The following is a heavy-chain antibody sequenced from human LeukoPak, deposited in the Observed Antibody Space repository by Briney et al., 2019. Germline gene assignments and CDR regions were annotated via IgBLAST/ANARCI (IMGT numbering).Heavy chain of an antibody. CDR2: IIPIFGTA. J-gene: IGHJ3*02. CDR1: GGTFSSYA. D-gene: IGHD6-19*01. Sequence: SVKVSCKASGGTFSSYAISWVRQAPGQGLEWMGRIIPIFGTANYAQKFQGRVTITTDESTSTAYMELSSLRSEDTAVYYCAQVAYSSGWFGAFDIWGQGTMVTVSS. CDR3: AQVAYSSGWFGAFDI. V-gene: IGHV1-69*05.